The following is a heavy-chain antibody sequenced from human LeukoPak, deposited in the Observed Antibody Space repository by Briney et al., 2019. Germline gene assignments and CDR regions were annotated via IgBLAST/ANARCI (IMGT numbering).Heavy chain of an antibody. CDR2: ISGSGGST. CDR3: AKLVPAAMAFYGMDV. J-gene: IGHJ6*02. D-gene: IGHD2-2*01. V-gene: IGHV3-23*01. CDR1: EFTFSSYA. Sequence: PGGSLRLSCAASEFTFSSYAMSWVRQAPGKGLEWVSAISGSGGSTYYADSVKGRFTISRDNSKNTLYLQMNSLRAEDTAVYYCAKLVPAAMAFYGMDVWGQGTTVTVSS.